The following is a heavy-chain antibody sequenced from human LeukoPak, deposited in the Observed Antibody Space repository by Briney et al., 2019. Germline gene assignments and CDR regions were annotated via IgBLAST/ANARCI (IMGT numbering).Heavy chain of an antibody. J-gene: IGHJ4*02. CDR1: GGSIGSGRYY. CDR3: ARNITSLIPAGYFDY. V-gene: IGHV4-39*01. Sequence: PSETLSLTCTVSGGSIGSGRYYWARIRQPPGKGLEWIGSIYNSWSTSYNPSLKSRVAMSVDTSKNQFSLRLSSVTAADTAVYYCARNITSLIPAGYFDYWGQGTLVAVSS. CDR2: IYNSWST. D-gene: IGHD2-2*01.